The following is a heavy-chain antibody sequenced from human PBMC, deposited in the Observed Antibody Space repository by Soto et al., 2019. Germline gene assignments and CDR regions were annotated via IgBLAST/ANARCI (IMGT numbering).Heavy chain of an antibody. CDR2: INHSGST. J-gene: IGHJ4*02. V-gene: IGHV4-34*01. CDR1: GGSFSGYY. D-gene: IGHD2-15*01. Sequence: QVQLQQWGAGLLKPSETLSLTCAVYGGSFSGYYWSWIRQPPGKGLEWSGEINHSGSTNYNPSLKSRVTIAVDTSKNQFSLKLSSVTAADTAVYYCARGPQIDNCSGGSCLDRYFDYWGQGTLVTVSS. CDR3: ARGPQIDNCSGGSCLDRYFDY.